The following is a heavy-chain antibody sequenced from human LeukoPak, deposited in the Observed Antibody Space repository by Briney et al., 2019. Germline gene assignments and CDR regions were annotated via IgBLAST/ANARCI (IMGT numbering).Heavy chain of an antibody. J-gene: IGHJ4*02. CDR1: GYSFTGYW. Sequence: RGESLKISCKGSGYSFTGYWIGWVRQMPGKGLEWMGIIYPGDSDTRYSPSFQGQVTISADKSISTAYLQWSSLKASDTAMYYCARQKDSSGYYYESFDYWGQGTLVTVSS. V-gene: IGHV5-51*01. CDR2: IYPGDSDT. D-gene: IGHD3-22*01. CDR3: ARQKDSSGYYYESFDY.